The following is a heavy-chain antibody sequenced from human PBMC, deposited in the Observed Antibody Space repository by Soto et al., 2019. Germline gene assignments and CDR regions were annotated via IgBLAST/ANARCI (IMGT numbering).Heavy chain of an antibody. CDR2: IHNSGVT. CDR1: GGSISSHDYY. D-gene: IGHD2-2*01. Sequence: QVQLQESGPGLVNPSQTLSLTCAASGGSISSHDYYWSWIRQHPAKGLEWIGYIHNSGVTYYNPSLRSRVTLSLDPSNHQLSLHLTSVTAADTAVYYCAGNPHALYYFDYWGQGTLVTVSS. CDR3: AGNPHALYYFDY. V-gene: IGHV4-31*11. J-gene: IGHJ4*02.